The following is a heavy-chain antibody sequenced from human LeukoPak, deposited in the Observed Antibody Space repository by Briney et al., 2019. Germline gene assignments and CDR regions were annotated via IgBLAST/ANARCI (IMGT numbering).Heavy chain of an antibody. D-gene: IGHD5-24*01. CDR2: ITSSSRHI. Sequence: GGSLRLSCAASGFTFTTYRMNWVRQAPGKGLEWVSSITSSSRHIYYADSVKGRFTISRDNAKNSPFLQMTSLRAEDTAVYYCARDLESTIMVPFYFDYWGQGTLVTVSS. J-gene: IGHJ4*02. CDR1: GFTFTTYR. CDR3: ARDLESTIMVPFYFDY. V-gene: IGHV3-21*01.